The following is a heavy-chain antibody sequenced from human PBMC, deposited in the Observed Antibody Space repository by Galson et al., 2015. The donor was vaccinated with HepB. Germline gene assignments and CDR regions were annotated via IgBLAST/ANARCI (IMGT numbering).Heavy chain of an antibody. CDR1: SFSFSSYW. CDR2: IKQDGGEK. CDR3: ARDYDPSARPLSYLDL. D-gene: IGHD5-12*01. Sequence: SLRLSCAASSFSFSSYWMNWVRQAPGKGLEWVANIKQDGGEKYYVDSVKGRFTISRDNTKNSLYLQMNSLRAEDTAVYYCARDYDPSARPLSYLDLWGRGTLVTVSS. V-gene: IGHV3-7*01. J-gene: IGHJ2*01.